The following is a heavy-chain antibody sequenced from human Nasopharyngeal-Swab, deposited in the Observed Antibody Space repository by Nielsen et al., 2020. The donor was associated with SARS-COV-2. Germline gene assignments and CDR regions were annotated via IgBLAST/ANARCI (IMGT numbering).Heavy chain of an antibody. CDR3: ARVLRGVAARPLGFGYYYYYYMDV. V-gene: IGHV4-34*01. J-gene: IGHJ6*03. CDR2: INHSGST. D-gene: IGHD6-6*01. Sequence: WIRQPPGKGPEWIGEINHSGSTNYNPSLKSRVTISVDTSKNQFSLKLSSVTAADTAVYYCARVLRGVAARPLGFGYYYYYYMDVWGKGTTVTVSS.